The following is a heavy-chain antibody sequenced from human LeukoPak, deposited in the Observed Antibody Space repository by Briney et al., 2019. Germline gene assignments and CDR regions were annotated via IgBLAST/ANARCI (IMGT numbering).Heavy chain of an antibody. Sequence: GGSLRLSCAASGFTFSSYAMSWVRQAPGKGLEWVSAISGSGGSTYYADSVKGRFTISRDNSKNTLYLQMNSLRAEDTAVYYCAKGDAYSDSSGHLAPYAFDIWGQGTMVTVSS. CDR3: AKGDAYSDSSGHLAPYAFDI. J-gene: IGHJ3*02. CDR1: GFTFSSYA. D-gene: IGHD3-22*01. V-gene: IGHV3-23*01. CDR2: ISGSGGST.